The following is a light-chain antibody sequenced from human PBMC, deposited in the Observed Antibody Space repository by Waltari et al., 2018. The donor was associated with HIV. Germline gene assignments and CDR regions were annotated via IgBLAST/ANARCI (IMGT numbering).Light chain of an antibody. CDR3: QKYGGSWT. Sequence: EIVLMQSPGTLSLSPGERATLSCRTSQSVSSTYLAWYQVKPGQAPRLLIYAASSRATGIPDRLSGSGSGTDFTLTISRLEPEDSALYYCQKYGGSWTFGQGTKVEIK. CDR2: AAS. V-gene: IGKV3-20*01. J-gene: IGKJ1*01. CDR1: QSVSSTY.